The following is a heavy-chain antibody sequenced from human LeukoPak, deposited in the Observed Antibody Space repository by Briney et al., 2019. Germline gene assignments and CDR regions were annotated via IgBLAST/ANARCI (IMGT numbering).Heavy chain of an antibody. D-gene: IGHD1-26*01. CDR1: GYTLTELS. J-gene: IGHJ3*02. V-gene: IGHV1-24*01. Sequence: GASVKVSCKVSGYTLTELSMHWVRQAPGKGLEWMGGFDPEDGETIYAQKFQGRVTMTEDTSTDTAYMELSSLRSEDTAVYYCATDLGSGSYYVAFDIWGQGTMATVSS. CDR3: ATDLGSGSYYVAFDI. CDR2: FDPEDGET.